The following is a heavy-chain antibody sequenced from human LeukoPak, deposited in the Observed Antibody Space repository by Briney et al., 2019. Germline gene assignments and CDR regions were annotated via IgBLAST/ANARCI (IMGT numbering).Heavy chain of an antibody. CDR1: GINFSNAW. CDR3: STGGGVLRFL. Sequence: GGSLRLSRAASGINFSNAWLTWVRQAPGKGLEWVGRIKSKKDGEITDYAAPVKGRFTISRDDSKDTLYLQMNSLKTEDTAVYYCSTGGGVLRFLGGQGTLVTVSS. J-gene: IGHJ4*02. D-gene: IGHD3-3*01. CDR2: IKSKKDGEIT. V-gene: IGHV3-15*01.